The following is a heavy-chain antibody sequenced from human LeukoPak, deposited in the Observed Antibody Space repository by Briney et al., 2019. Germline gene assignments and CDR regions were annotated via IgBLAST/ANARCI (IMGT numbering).Heavy chain of an antibody. CDR3: ARDQGGYSSGLSFDY. J-gene: IGHJ4*02. Sequence: SETLSLTCTVSGGSISSHYWNWIRQPAGKGLEWIGRMYASGSTNYNPSLKSRVTMSVDTSKNQFSLKLSSVTAADTAVYYCARDQGGYSSGLSFDYWGQGTLVTVSS. V-gene: IGHV4-4*07. D-gene: IGHD6-19*01. CDR2: MYASGST. CDR1: GGSISSHY.